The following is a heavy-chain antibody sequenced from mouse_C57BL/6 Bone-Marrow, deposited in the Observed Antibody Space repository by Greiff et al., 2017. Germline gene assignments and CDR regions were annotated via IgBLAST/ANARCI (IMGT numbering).Heavy chain of an antibody. D-gene: IGHD1-1*01. Sequence: QVQLQQPGAELVKPGASVKLSCTASGYTFTSYWMQWVKQRPGQGLEWIGEIDPSDSYTNYNQKFKGKATLTVDTSSSTAYMQLSSLTSEDSAVYYCARDLGPIYYYGYYYAMDYWGQGTSVTVSS. J-gene: IGHJ4*01. CDR3: ARDLGPIYYYGYYYAMDY. CDR1: GYTFTSYW. CDR2: IDPSDSYT. V-gene: IGHV1-50*01.